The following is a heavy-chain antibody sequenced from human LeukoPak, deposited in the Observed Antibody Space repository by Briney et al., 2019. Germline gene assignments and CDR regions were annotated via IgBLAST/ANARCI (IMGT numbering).Heavy chain of an antibody. V-gene: IGHV3-21*01. CDR2: INSSSSYI. CDR3: ARGELTTVTSYYYYGMDV. CDR1: AFTISSYS. Sequence: GNLTRNCAAYAFTISSYSMKRHRPAQGKGLVGVSSINSSSSYIYYEDPVKGPFTISTDKTKNSLYLQMNSLRAEDTAVYYCARGELTTVTSYYYYGMDVWGQGTTVTVSS. D-gene: IGHD4-17*01. J-gene: IGHJ6*02.